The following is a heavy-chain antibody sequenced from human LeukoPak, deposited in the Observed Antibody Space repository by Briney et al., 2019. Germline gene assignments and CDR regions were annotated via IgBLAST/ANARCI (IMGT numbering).Heavy chain of an antibody. Sequence: GGSLRLSCAAPGFTFSSYGMHWVRQAPSKGLEWVAVVSFDGSNKYYADSVEGRFTISRDNFKNTLNVQLNSLRAEDTAIYYCAKAQSDCRSTSCYPMDALDIWGQGTMVTVSS. J-gene: IGHJ3*02. V-gene: IGHV3-30*18. D-gene: IGHD2-2*01. CDR3: AKAQSDCRSTSCYPMDALDI. CDR2: VSFDGSNK. CDR1: GFTFSSYG.